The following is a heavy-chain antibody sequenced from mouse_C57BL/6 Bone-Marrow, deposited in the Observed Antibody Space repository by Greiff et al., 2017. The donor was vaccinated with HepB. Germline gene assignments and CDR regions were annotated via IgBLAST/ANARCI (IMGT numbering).Heavy chain of an antibody. CDR2: FNPANGNT. J-gene: IGHJ4*01. CDR3: ARYYDYHMDD. D-gene: IGHD2-4*01. CDR1: GFNITNTY. Sequence: VQLQQSVAELVRPGASVKLSCTASGFNITNTYMHWVKQRPEQSLEWIGRFNPANGNTKYPPKFPGQASITSDTSSNTAYLHFSSLTSEHTAIYYCARYYDYHMDDWGQGTSVTVSS. V-gene: IGHV14-3*01.